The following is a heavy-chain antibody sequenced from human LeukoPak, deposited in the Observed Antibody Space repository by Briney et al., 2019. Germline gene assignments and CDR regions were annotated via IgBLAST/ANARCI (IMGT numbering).Heavy chain of an antibody. CDR2: INHSGST. D-gene: IGHD2-2*01. CDR1: GGSFSGYY. J-gene: IGHJ6*02. CDR3: ARGLGVVPAAKPYYYYGMDV. Sequence: SKTLSLTCAVYGGSFSGYYWSWIRQPPGKGLEWIGEINHSGSTNYNPSLKSRVTISVDTSKNQFSLKLSSVTAADTAVYYCARGLGVVPAAKPYYYYGMDVWGQGTTVTVSS. V-gene: IGHV4-34*01.